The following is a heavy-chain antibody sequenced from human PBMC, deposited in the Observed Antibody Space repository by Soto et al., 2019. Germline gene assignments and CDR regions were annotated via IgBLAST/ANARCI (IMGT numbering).Heavy chain of an antibody. Sequence: GGSLRLSWAASGFTFSNYGMHWVRQAPGKGLEWVAVISYDGSNKYYADSVKGRFTISRDNSKNTLYLQMNSLRVEDTAMYYCAKNPGYNSGWYSIDYWGQGTLVTVSS. D-gene: IGHD6-19*01. CDR3: AKNPGYNSGWYSIDY. J-gene: IGHJ4*02. CDR2: ISYDGSNK. CDR1: GFTFSNYG. V-gene: IGHV3-30*18.